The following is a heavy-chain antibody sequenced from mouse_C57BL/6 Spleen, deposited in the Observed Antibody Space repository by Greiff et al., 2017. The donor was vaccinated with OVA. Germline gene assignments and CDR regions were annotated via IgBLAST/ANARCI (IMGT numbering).Heavy chain of an antibody. Sequence: EVKLVESGEGLVKPGGSLKLSCAASGFTFSSYAMSWVRQTPEKRLEWVAYISSGGDYIYYADTVKGRFTISRDNARNTLYLQMSSLKSEDTAMYYCTREGSSYPYAMDYWGQGTSVTVAS. D-gene: IGHD1-1*01. CDR2: ISSGGDYI. CDR1: GFTFSSYA. J-gene: IGHJ4*01. V-gene: IGHV5-9-1*02. CDR3: TREGSSYPYAMDY.